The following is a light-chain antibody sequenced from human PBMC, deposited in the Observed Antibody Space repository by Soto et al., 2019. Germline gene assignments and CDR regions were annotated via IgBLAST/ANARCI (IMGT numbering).Light chain of an antibody. Sequence: QSVLTPPASVSGSPGQSITISCTGTRSDIGASIYVSWFQQYPGEAPKCMIYDVNNRPSGVSNRFSGSKSGSTASLTISGLQAEDEAVYYCTSYTTSNTLALGGGTKVTVL. CDR1: RSDIGASIY. CDR3: TSYTTSNTLA. J-gene: IGLJ2*01. V-gene: IGLV2-14*01. CDR2: DVN.